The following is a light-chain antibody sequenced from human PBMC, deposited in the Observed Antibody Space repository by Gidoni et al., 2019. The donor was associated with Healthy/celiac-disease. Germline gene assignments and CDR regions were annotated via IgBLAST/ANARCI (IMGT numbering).Light chain of an antibody. V-gene: IGKV1-8*01. CDR3: QQYYSYPFT. CDR1: QGISSY. J-gene: IGKJ3*01. CDR2: AAS. Sequence: IRMTQSPSSFSASTGDRVTITCRASQGISSYLAWYQQKPGKAPKILIYAASTLQSGVPSRFSGSGSGTDFTLTISCLQSEDFATYYCQQYYSYPFTFXPXTKVDIK.